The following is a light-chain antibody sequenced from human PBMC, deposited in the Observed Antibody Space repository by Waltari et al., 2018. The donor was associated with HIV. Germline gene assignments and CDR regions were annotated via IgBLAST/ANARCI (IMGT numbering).Light chain of an antibody. CDR3: VAWDDSLRGVV. Sequence: SLLPQPPSASATPAQRVTNSSSASSANIGTNDVFRYQHRPGAAPKLLIHRNNQRPSGVPDRFSGSTSGTSASLAISGLRSEDEADYYCVAWDDSLRGVVFGGGTKVAAL. CDR1: SANIGTND. CDR2: RNN. V-gene: IGLV1-47*01. J-gene: IGLJ2*01.